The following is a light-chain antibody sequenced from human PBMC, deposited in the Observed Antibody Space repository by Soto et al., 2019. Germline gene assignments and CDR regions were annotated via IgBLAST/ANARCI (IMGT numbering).Light chain of an antibody. V-gene: IGKV1-33*01. CDR2: DAS. J-gene: IGKJ2*01. Sequence: DIPMTQSPSSLSASVGDRVTITCQASQGIANYLNWYQQKPGKAPKLLIYDASNLQTGVPSRFSGSASGTDFTFTITSLQPEDIATYYCQQYGNPPFTFGQGTELEIK. CDR3: QQYGNPPFT. CDR1: QGIANY.